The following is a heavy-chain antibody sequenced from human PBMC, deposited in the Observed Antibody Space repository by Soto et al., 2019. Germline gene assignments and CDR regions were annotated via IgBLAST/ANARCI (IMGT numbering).Heavy chain of an antibody. D-gene: IGHD2-15*01. J-gene: IGHJ4*02. CDR1: GGSISSGDYY. Sequence: QVQLQESGQGLVKPSQTLSLTCTVSGGSISSGDYYWSWIRQPPGKGLEWIGYIYYSGSTYYNPSLKSRVTISVDTSKYQFSLKLSSVTAADTALYYCARARGARYFDYWGQGTLVTVSS. V-gene: IGHV4-30-4*01. CDR2: IYYSGST. CDR3: ARARGARYFDY.